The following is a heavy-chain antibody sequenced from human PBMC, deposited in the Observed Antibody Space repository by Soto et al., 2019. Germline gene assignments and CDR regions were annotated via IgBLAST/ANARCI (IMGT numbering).Heavy chain of an antibody. D-gene: IGHD3-3*01. CDR2: IRNKVKSYAT. J-gene: IGHJ3*02. V-gene: IGHV3-73*02. Sequence: EVHLVESGGGLVQPGGSLKLSCAASGFDFSDSAVNWVRQASGKGLEWVGRIRNKVKSYATAYIASVSGRFIISRDDSKNTAYLQMNSLKTEDTAVYYCTRHTGVEGDAFDIWGQGTMVTVSS. CDR1: GFDFSDSA. CDR3: TRHTGVEGDAFDI.